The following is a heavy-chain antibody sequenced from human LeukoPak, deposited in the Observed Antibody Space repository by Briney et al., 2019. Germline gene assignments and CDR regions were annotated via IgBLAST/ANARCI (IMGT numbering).Heavy chain of an antibody. CDR1: GYSFTSYW. CDR2: IYPGDSDT. J-gene: IGHJ4*02. Sequence: GESLKISCKGSGYSFTSYWIGWVRQMPGKGLEWMGIIYPGDSDTRYSPSFQGQVTISADKSISTAYLQWSSLKASDTAMYYCARRIAVAAKDLYYFDYWGQGALVTVSS. CDR3: ARRIAVAAKDLYYFDY. D-gene: IGHD6-19*01. V-gene: IGHV5-51*01.